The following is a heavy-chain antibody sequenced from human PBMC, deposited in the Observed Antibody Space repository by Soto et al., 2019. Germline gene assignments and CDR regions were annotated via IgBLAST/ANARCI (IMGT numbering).Heavy chain of an antibody. CDR3: AKDNGYGSGSYPPGWFDP. CDR2: ISGSGGST. J-gene: IGHJ5*02. Sequence: GGSLRLSCAASGFTFSSYAMSWVRQAPGKGLEWVSAISGSGGSTYYADSVKGRFTISRDNSKNTLYLQMNSLRAEDTAVYYCAKDNGYGSGSYPPGWFDPWGQGTLVTVSS. D-gene: IGHD3-10*01. V-gene: IGHV3-23*01. CDR1: GFTFSSYA.